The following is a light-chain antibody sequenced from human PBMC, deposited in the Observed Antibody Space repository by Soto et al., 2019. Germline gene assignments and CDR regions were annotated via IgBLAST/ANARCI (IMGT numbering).Light chain of an antibody. Sequence: NFMLTQPHPVSESPGKTVTISCTRSSGSIASNYVQWYQQRPGSAPTTVIYEDNQRPSGVPDRFSGSIDSSSNSASLTISGLKTEDEADYYCQSYDSSKEVFGGGTKLTVL. CDR1: SGSIASNY. V-gene: IGLV6-57*03. CDR3: QSYDSSKEV. CDR2: EDN. J-gene: IGLJ3*02.